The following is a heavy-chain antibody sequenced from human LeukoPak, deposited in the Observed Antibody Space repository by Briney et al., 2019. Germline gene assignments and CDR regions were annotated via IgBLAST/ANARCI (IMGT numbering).Heavy chain of an antibody. CDR2: ISPKNADS. Sequence: ASVKVSCKASGYTFSDYAITWVRQAPGQGLEWMGWISPKNADSHLAQIFQGRVTMTTDTSTSTAYMELRSLRSDDTAVYYCARKITGYTGYTLAFDIWGQGTMVTVSS. D-gene: IGHD3-16*02. J-gene: IGHJ3*02. CDR1: GYTFSDYA. V-gene: IGHV1-18*01. CDR3: ARKITGYTGYTLAFDI.